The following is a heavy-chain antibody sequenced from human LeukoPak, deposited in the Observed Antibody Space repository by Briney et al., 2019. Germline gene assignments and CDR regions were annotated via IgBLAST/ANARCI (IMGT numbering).Heavy chain of an antibody. D-gene: IGHD3-3*01. CDR2: IYYSGSA. Sequence: SETLSLTCTVSGGSISSSSYFWGWIRQPPGKGLEWIGSIYYSGSASYNPSLKSRVTISVDTSKNQFSLKLTSVTAADTAVYYCARVPHTIFGVNYYFDYWGQGTLVTVS. CDR1: GGSISSSSYF. V-gene: IGHV4-39*01. CDR3: ARVPHTIFGVNYYFDY. J-gene: IGHJ4*02.